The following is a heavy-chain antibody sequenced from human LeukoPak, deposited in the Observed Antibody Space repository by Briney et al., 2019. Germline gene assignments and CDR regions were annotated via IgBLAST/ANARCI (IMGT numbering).Heavy chain of an antibody. Sequence: GGSLRLSCVASGFTFSNYAMSWVRQAPGKGLELVSGIYGSDDKTVYGDAVKGRFTISRDNSENTLYLQMNSLRADDTAVYYCAKTQGYYDAWGQGALVTVSS. CDR2: IYGSDDKT. V-gene: IGHV3-23*01. CDR3: AKTQGYYDA. CDR1: GFTFSNYA. J-gene: IGHJ5*02. D-gene: IGHD2-15*01.